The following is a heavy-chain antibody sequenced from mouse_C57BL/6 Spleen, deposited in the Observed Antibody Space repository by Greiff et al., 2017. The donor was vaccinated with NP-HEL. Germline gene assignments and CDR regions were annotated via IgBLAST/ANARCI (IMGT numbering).Heavy chain of an antibody. CDR3: ARLVYYDYDEDY. J-gene: IGHJ2*01. Sequence: QVQLQQSGPELVKPGASVKISCKASGYAFSSSWMNWVKQRPGKGLEWIGRIYPGDGDTNYNGKFKGKATLTADKSSSTAYMQLSSLTSEDSAVYFCARLVYYDYDEDYWGQGTTLTVSS. D-gene: IGHD2-4*01. V-gene: IGHV1-82*01. CDR2: IYPGDGDT. CDR1: GYAFSSSW.